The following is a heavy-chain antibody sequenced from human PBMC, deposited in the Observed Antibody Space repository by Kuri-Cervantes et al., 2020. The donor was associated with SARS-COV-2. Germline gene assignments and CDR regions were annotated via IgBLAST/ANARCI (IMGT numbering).Heavy chain of an antibody. CDR3: ARGAANYYYMDV. CDR1: GFTFSNYV. CDR2: IWYDGENE. Sequence: GESLKISCVASGFTFSNYVIHWVRQAPGKGLEWVAVIWYDGENEYYAGSVKGRFTISRDNSKNTVSLHMNSLRAEDTAMYYCARGAANYYYMDVWGKGTTVTRLL. J-gene: IGHJ6*03. D-gene: IGHD3-16*01. V-gene: IGHV3-33*08.